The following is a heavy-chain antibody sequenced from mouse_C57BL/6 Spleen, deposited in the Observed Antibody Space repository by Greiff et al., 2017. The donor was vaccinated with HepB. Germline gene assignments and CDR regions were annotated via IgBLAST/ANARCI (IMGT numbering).Heavy chain of an antibody. CDR3: ARHEDDYDSYYYAMDY. J-gene: IGHJ4*01. V-gene: IGHV1-62-2*01. CDR1: GYTFTEYT. CDR2: FYPGSGSI. D-gene: IGHD2-4*01. Sequence: QVQLKQSGAELVKPGASVKLSCKASGYTFTEYTIHWVKQRSGQGLEWIGWFYPGSGSIKYNEKFKDKATLTADKSSSTVYMELSRLTSEDSAVYFCARHEDDYDSYYYAMDYWGQGTSVTVSS.